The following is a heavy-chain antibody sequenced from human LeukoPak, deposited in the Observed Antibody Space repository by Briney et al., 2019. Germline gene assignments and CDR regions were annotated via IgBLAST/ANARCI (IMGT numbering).Heavy chain of an antibody. CDR2: ISAYNGNT. V-gene: IGHV1-18*01. CDR1: GYTFTSYG. Sequence: ASVKVSCKASGYTFTSYGISWVRQAPGQGLEWMGWISAYNGNTNYAQKLQGRVTMTTDTSTSTAYMELRSLRSEDTAVYYCARSGVRGLSSPDAFDIWGQGTMVTVSS. J-gene: IGHJ3*02. D-gene: IGHD3-3*01. CDR3: ARSGVRGLSSPDAFDI.